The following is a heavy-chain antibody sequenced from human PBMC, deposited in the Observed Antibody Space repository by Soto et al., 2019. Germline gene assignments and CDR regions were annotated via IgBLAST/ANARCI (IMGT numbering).Heavy chain of an antibody. CDR3: ARGELMIYDFWSVYSPRPPFYGMDV. CDR2: ISAYNGNT. Sequence: ASVKVSCKASGYTFTSYGISWVRQAPGQGLEWMGWISAYNGNTNYAQKLQGRVTMTTDTSTSTAYMELRSLRSDDTAVYYCARGELMIYDFWSVYSPRPPFYGMDVWGQGTTVTVSS. CDR1: GYTFTSYG. V-gene: IGHV1-18*01. D-gene: IGHD3-3*01. J-gene: IGHJ6*02.